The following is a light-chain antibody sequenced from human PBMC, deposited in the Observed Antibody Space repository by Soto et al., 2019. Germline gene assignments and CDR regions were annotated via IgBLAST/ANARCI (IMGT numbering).Light chain of an antibody. J-gene: IGLJ1*01. CDR2: HVT. CDR3: SSYTSSTTYV. CDR1: SSDVGGYNY. Sequence: QSVLTQPVSVSGSPGQSITISCTGTSSDVGGYNYVSWYQQHPGKAPKLMIYHVTNRPSGVSDRFSGSKSGNTASLTISGLQAEDEADYYCSSYTSSTTYVFGTGTKATV. V-gene: IGLV2-14*01.